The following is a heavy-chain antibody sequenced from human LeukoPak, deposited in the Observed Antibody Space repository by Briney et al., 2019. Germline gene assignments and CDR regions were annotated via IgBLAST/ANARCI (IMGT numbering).Heavy chain of an antibody. Sequence: GGSLRLSCAASGFTISSYEMNWVRQDPGKGLQWVSYISFSGSTIYYADSVKGRFTISRDNAKNSLYVQMNSLRAEDTAVYYCARGGYYDSSSYYYVGYFHHWGQGTLVTVSS. V-gene: IGHV3-48*03. CDR3: ARGGYYDSSSYYYVGYFHH. CDR2: ISFSGSTI. J-gene: IGHJ1*01. CDR1: GFTISSYE. D-gene: IGHD3-22*01.